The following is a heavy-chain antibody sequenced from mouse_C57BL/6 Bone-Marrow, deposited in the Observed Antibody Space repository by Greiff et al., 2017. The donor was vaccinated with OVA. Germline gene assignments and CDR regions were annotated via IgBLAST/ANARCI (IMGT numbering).Heavy chain of an antibody. CDR3: ARQILTYYYGSSYWFAY. CDR2: ISGGGGNT. V-gene: IGHV5-9*01. Sequence: EVKLVESGGGLVKPGGSLKLSCAASGFTFSSYTMSWVRQTPEKRLEWVATISGGGGNTYYPDSVKGRFTISRANAKNTLYLQMSSLRSEDTALDYCARQILTYYYGSSYWFAYWGQGTLVTVSA. J-gene: IGHJ3*01. CDR1: GFTFSSYT. D-gene: IGHD1-1*01.